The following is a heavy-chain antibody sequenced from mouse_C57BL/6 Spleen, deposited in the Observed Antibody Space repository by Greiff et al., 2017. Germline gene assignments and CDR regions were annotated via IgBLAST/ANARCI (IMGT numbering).Heavy chain of an antibody. CDR2: IHPNSGST. V-gene: IGHV1-64*01. J-gene: IGHJ3*01. CDR1: GYTFTSYW. Sequence: QVQLQQPGAELVKPGASVKLSCKASGYTFTSYWMHWVKQRPGQGLEWIGMIHPNSGSTNYNEKFKSKATLTVDKSSSTAYMQLSSLTSEDSAVYYCAGYDYDRRAFAYWGQGTLVTVSA. D-gene: IGHD2-4*01. CDR3: AGYDYDRRAFAY.